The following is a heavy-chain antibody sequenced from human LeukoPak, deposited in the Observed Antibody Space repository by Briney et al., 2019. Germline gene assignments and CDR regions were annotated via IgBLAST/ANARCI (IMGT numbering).Heavy chain of an antibody. D-gene: IGHD4-11*01. J-gene: IGHJ4*02. CDR1: GFTLSENN. CDR2: IWYDGSNK. V-gene: IGHV3-33*08. CDR3: ARDVGGMTTEYYFDY. Sequence: GMSLRLSCAASGFTLSENNVHWVRQAPGKGLEWVAVIWYDGSNKNYADSVKGRFTISRDNSKNTLYLQMNSLRAEGTAVYYCARDVGGMTTEYYFDYWGQGTLVTVSS.